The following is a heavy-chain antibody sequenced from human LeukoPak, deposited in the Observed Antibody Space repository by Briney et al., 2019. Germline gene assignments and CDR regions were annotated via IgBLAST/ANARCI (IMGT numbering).Heavy chain of an antibody. CDR1: RFTFSSYA. CDR3: AIPYPSIAVAVTGYFDY. CDR2: ISGSGGST. Sequence: RSLSPSCAVSRFTFSSYATSWVRQAPGGGMGWVSAISGSGGSTYYADSVKGRFTISRDNSKNTLYLQMNSLRAEDTAVYYCAIPYPSIAVAVTGYFDYWGQGTLVTVSS. V-gene: IGHV3-23*01. J-gene: IGHJ4*02. D-gene: IGHD6-19*01.